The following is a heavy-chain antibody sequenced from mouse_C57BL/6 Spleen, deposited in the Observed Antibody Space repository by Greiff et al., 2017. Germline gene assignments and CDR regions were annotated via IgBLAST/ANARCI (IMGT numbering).Heavy chain of an antibody. CDR3: TGWSVYDGYYYAMDY. CDR1: GFTFSNYW. D-gene: IGHD2-3*01. CDR2: IRLKSDNYAT. V-gene: IGHV6-3*01. J-gene: IGHJ4*01. Sequence: EVKVEESGGGLVQPGGSMKLSCVASGFTFSNYWMNWVRQSPEKGLEWVAQIRLKSDNYATHYAESVKGRFTISRDDSKSSVYLQMNNLRAEDTGIYYCTGWSVYDGYYYAMDYWGQGTSVTVSS.